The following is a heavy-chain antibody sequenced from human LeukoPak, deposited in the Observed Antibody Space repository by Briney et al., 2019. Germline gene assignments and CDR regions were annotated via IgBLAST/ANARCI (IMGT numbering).Heavy chain of an antibody. V-gene: IGHV3-30*02. D-gene: IGHD6-19*01. J-gene: IGHJ4*02. Sequence: PGGSLRLSCAASGFTFSSYSMNWVRQAPGKGLEWVAFIRYDGSNKYYADSVKGRFTISRDNSKNTLYLQMNSLRAEDTAVYYCAKRHYRGAVAGSFDYWGQGTLVTVSS. CDR1: GFTFSSYS. CDR2: IRYDGSNK. CDR3: AKRHYRGAVAGSFDY.